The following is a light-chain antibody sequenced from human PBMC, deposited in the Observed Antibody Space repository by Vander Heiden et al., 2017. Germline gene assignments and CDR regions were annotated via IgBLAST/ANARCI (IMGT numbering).Light chain of an antibody. CDR2: AAS. CDR3: QEYTTWT. V-gene: IGKV3-15*01. CDR1: QSVSNS. Sequence: ELGMTQSPATVSVAPGETATLSCRASQSVSNSLAWYQHKPGQAPRLLMYAASTRATGVPARCSGSGSGTEFTLTISSLQSEDFAIYFCQEYTTWTFGQGTKVEIK. J-gene: IGKJ1*01.